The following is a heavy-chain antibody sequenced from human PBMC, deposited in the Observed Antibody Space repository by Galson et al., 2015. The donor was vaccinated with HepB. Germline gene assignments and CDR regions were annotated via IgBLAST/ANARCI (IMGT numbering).Heavy chain of an antibody. CDR3: ARYCSSTSCYPFPYYYYGMDV. J-gene: IGHJ6*02. CDR1: GFTFSSYA. CDR2: ISYDGSNK. V-gene: IGHV3-30-3*01. D-gene: IGHD2-2*01. Sequence: SLRLSCAASGFTFSSYAMHWVRQAPGKGLEWVAVISYDGSNKYYADSVKGRFTISRDNSKNTLYLQMNSLRAEDTAVYYCARYCSSTSCYPFPYYYYGMDVWGQGTTVTVSS.